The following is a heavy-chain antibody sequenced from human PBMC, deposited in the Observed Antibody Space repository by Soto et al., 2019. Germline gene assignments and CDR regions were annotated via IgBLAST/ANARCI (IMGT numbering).Heavy chain of an antibody. Sequence: QVQLVQSGAEVKKPGSSVKVSCKASGGTFSSYAISWVRQAPGQGLEWMGGIIPIFGTANYAEKFQGRVTITADESTCTAYMELSSLRSEDTAVYYCARSARVKMATMAWDYWGQGTLVTVSS. V-gene: IGHV1-69*01. CDR2: IIPIFGTA. J-gene: IGHJ4*02. CDR3: ARSARVKMATMAWDY. CDR1: GGTFSSYA. D-gene: IGHD5-12*01.